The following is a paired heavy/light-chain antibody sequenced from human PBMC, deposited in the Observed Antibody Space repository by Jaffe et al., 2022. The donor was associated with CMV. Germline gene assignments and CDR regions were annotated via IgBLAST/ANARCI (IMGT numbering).Light chain of an antibody. CDR1: NIGSKN. CDR2: RDS. Sequence: SYELTQPLSVSVALGQTARITCGGNNIGSKNVHWYQQKPGQAPVLVIYRDSNRPSGIPERFSGSNSGNTATLTISRAQAGDEADYYCQVWDSSSWVFGGGTKLTVL. J-gene: IGLJ3*02. V-gene: IGLV3-9*01. CDR3: QVWDSSSWV.
Heavy chain of an antibody. J-gene: IGHJ4*02. CDR3: ARGLYDSSGYYSNFRVVDQGLFAEAFDY. Sequence: QVQLVQSGAEVKKPGASVKVSCKASGYTFTSYYMHWVRQAPGQGLEWMGIINPSGGSTSYAQKFQGRVTMTRDTSTSTVYMELSSLRSEDTAVYYCARGLYDSSGYYSNFRVVDQGLFAEAFDYWGQGTLVTVSS. V-gene: IGHV1-46*01. CDR1: GYTFTSYY. D-gene: IGHD3-22*01. CDR2: INPSGGST.